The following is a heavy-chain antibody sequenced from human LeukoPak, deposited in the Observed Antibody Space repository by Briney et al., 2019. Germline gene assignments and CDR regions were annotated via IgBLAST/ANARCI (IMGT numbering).Heavy chain of an antibody. CDR1: GLTFGNYA. D-gene: IGHD1-26*01. CDR3: ARGREWEPKVFDY. J-gene: IGHJ4*02. V-gene: IGHV4-59*01. CDR2: IYYSGST. Sequence: GSLRLSCAASGLTFGNYAMSWVRQAPGKGLEWIGYIYYSGSTNYNPSLKSRVTISVDTSKNQFSLKLSSVTAADTAVYYCARGREWEPKVFDYWGQGTLVTVSS.